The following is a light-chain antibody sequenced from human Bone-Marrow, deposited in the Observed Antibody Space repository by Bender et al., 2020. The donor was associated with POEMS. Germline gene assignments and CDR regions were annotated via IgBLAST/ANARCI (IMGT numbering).Light chain of an antibody. CDR2: DVN. V-gene: IGLV2-14*03. CDR1: SSDVGGYNY. CDR3: SSYTSSKTYV. Sequence: QSALTQPASMSGSPGQSITISCTGTSSDVGGYNYVSWYQQHPGKAPKLMIFDVNNRPSGVSNRFSGSKSGNTASLTISGLQAEDETDYYCSSYTSSKTYVFGSGTKVTVL. J-gene: IGLJ1*01.